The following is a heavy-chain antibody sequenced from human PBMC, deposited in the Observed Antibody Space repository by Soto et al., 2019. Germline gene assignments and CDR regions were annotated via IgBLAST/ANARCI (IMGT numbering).Heavy chain of an antibody. CDR3: AKARCSTANCYVPEY. V-gene: IGHV3-11*01. J-gene: IGHJ4*02. CDR1: GFTFSDYD. D-gene: IGHD2-2*01. CDR2: VSSSGTTI. Sequence: GGSLRLSCAASGFTFSDYDMSWIRQAPGKGLEWVSFVSSSGTTIYYADSVKGRFTISRDNAKNSLYLQMNSLRGEDTAMYYCAKARCSTANCYVPEYWGQGTRVTVSS.